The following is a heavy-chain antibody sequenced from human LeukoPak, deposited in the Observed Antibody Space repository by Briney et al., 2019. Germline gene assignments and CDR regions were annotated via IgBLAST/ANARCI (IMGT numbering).Heavy chain of an antibody. D-gene: IGHD3-3*01. CDR2: FYNSGRT. J-gene: IGHJ5*02. CDR1: GGSISSASYY. V-gene: IGHV4-61*02. Sequence: SQTLSLTCTVSGGSISSASYYWNSIRQPAGKGLEWIGRFYNSGRTNFNPSLKSRVTISADTSKNQFSLKVRSVTAADTAGFYCARGDLKSDWFDPWGQGTLVTVSS. CDR3: ARGDLKSDWFDP.